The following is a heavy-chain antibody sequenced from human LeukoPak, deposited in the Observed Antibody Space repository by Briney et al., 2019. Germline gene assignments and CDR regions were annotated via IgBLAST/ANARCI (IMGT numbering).Heavy chain of an antibody. CDR1: GGSVSSGTYY. J-gene: IGHJ3*02. CDR2: IYYSGST. V-gene: IGHV4-61*01. D-gene: IGHD5-18*01. CDR3: ARTAMALLGAFDI. Sequence: SETLSLTCTVSGGSVSSGTYYWSWIRQPPGKGLEWIGYIYYSGSTNYNPSLKSRVTISVDTSMNQFSLKLSSVTAAGTAVYYCARTAMALLGAFDIWGQGTMVTVSS.